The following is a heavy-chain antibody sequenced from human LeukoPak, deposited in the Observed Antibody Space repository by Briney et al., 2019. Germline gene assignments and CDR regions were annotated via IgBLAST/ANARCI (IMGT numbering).Heavy chain of an antibody. CDR1: GFTFSTFA. Sequence: PGGSLRLSCAASGFTFSTFAMIWVRQPPGKGLEWVSSIFPRGGEIHYADSVGGRFTISRDNSKSILSLQMNSLRAEDTAIYYCATYRQVLLPFESWGQGTLVTVSS. J-gene: IGHJ4*02. V-gene: IGHV3-23*01. CDR3: ATYRQVLLPFES. CDR2: IFPRGGEI. D-gene: IGHD5-18*01.